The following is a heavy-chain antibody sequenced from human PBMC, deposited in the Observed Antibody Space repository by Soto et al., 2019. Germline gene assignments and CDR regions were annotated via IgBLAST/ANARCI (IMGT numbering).Heavy chain of an antibody. Sequence: LRLSCAASGFTFSDYYMSWIRQAPGKGLEWVSYISSSDNIIYYADSVKGRFTISRDNAKNSLYLQVNSLRAEDTAVYYCARDLAYYDSSGYFDYWGQRTLVTVSS. J-gene: IGHJ4*02. CDR3: ARDLAYYDSSGYFDY. CDR2: ISSSDNII. CDR1: GFTFSDYY. D-gene: IGHD3-22*01. V-gene: IGHV3-11*01.